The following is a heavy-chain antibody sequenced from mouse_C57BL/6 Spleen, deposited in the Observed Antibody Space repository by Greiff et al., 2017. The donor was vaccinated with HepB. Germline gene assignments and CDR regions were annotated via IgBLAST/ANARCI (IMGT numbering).Heavy chain of an antibody. D-gene: IGHD1-1*01. CDR1: GYTFTDYY. CDR3: ARADINGYYFDY. CDR2: INPNNGGT. Sequence: EVQLQQSGPELVKPGASVKISCKASGYTFTDYYMNWVKQSHGKSLEWIGDINPNNGGTSYNQKFKGKATLTVDKSSSTAYMELRSLTSEDSAVYYCARADINGYYFDYWGQGTTLTVSS. V-gene: IGHV1-26*01. J-gene: IGHJ2*01.